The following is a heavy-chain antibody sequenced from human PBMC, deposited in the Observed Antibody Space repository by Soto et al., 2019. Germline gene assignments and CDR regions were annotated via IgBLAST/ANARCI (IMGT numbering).Heavy chain of an antibody. J-gene: IGHJ6*02. V-gene: IGHV3-33*01. CDR3: ARELLYGTGSRNFHYYGMAV. CDR2: IWFDGFKK. D-gene: IGHD3-10*01. Sequence: QVQLVESGGGVVQSGTSLRLSCAASGMKFSSYGMHWVRHAPGNGLEWVAVIWFDGFKKYYVDSVKGRFTISRDNSNNTLYLQMSSLRAEDTGVYYCARELLYGTGSRNFHYYGMAVWGQGTTVTVSS. CDR1: GMKFSSYG.